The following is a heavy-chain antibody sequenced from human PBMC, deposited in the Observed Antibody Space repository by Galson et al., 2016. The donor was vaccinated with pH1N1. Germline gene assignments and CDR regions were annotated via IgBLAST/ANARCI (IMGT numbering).Heavy chain of an antibody. CDR1: GSRFTNSW. D-gene: IGHD4-17*01. V-gene: IGHV5-51*01. CDR3: ARQNDYGDYRGDAFDI. CDR2: IYLGGSLI. J-gene: IGHJ3*02. Sequence: QSGAEVTKPGDSLKISCKGSGSRFTNSWIGWVRQMPGKGLEWMGIIYLGGSLIRYRPSFQGQVTISADKSLNIVYLEWSSLKASDTATYYCARQNDYGDYRGDAFDIWGQGTMVTVSS.